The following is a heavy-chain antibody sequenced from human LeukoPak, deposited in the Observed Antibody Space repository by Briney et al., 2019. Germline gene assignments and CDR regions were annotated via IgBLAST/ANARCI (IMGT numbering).Heavy chain of an antibody. Sequence: PSGTLSLTCAVSGGSISSSNWWSWVRQPPGKGLEWIGEIYHSGSTNYNPSLKSRVTISVDKSENQFSLKLSSVTAADTAMYYCARDTHYSTSSGYYYYYTNVWGIGSTVTVSS. CDR1: GGSISSSNW. V-gene: IGHV4-4*02. D-gene: IGHD6-6*01. CDR2: IYHSGST. CDR3: ARDTHYSTSSGYYYYYTNV. J-gene: IGHJ6*03.